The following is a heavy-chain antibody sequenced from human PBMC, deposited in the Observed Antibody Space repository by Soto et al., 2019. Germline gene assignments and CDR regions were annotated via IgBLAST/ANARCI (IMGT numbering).Heavy chain of an antibody. CDR3: AKLKRGSYYSFDY. CDR1: GFTFSSYA. CDR2: ISGSGGST. V-gene: IGHV3-23*01. J-gene: IGHJ4*02. D-gene: IGHD1-26*01. Sequence: GGSLRLSCAASGFTFSSYAMSGVRQAPGKGLEWVSAISGSGGSTYYADSVKGRFTISRDNSKNTLYLQMNSLRAEDTAVYYCAKLKRGSYYSFDYWGQGTLVTVSS.